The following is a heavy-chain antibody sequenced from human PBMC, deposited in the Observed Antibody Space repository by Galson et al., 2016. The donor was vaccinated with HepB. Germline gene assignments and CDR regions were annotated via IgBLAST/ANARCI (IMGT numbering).Heavy chain of an antibody. V-gene: IGHV3-30*18. Sequence: SLRLSCAASGFTVSSSYMSWVRQTPGKGLEWVAVISYDGSNKSYADSVKGRFTISRDNHKNTLYLQMNSLRVEDTAVYYCAKDWERRTIEVVVPATPFVWGQGTLVTVSS. D-gene: IGHD2-15*01. J-gene: IGHJ4*02. CDR3: AKDWERRTIEVVVPATPFV. CDR2: ISYDGSNK. CDR1: GFTVSSSY.